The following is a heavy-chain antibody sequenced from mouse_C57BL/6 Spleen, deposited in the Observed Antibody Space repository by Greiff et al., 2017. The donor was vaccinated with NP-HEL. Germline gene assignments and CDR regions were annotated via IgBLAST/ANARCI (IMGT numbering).Heavy chain of an antibody. D-gene: IGHD1-1*01. V-gene: IGHV1-80*01. CDR3: ARCRPQDYYGSSPYWYFDV. Sequence: QVQLQQSGAELVKPGASVKISCKASGYAFSSYWMNWVKQRPGKGLEWIGQIYPGDGDTNYNGKFKGKATLTADKSSSTAYMQLSSLTSEDSAVYFCARCRPQDYYGSSPYWYFDVWGTGTTVTVSS. CDR1: GYAFSSYW. J-gene: IGHJ1*03. CDR2: IYPGDGDT.